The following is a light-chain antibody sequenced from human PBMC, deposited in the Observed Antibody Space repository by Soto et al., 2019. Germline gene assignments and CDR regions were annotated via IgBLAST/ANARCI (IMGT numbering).Light chain of an antibody. Sequence: EIVMTQSKATLSVSPGERATLSCRASQSVSANLAWYQQKPGQAPRLLIYGASTRATGIPARFSGSGSGTEFTLTISSLQSEDFAVYYCQQYSNWPTFGQGSKVDTK. CDR3: QQYSNWPT. J-gene: IGKJ1*01. CDR1: QSVSAN. V-gene: IGKV3-15*01. CDR2: GAS.